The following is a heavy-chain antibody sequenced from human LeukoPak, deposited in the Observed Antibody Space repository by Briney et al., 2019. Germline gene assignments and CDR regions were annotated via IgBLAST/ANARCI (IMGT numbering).Heavy chain of an antibody. J-gene: IGHJ3*02. D-gene: IGHD5-18*01. CDR1: GFTFSDYY. Sequence: GGSLRLSCAASGFTFSDYYMSWIRQAPGKGLEWVSYISSSGSTIYYADSVKGRFTISRDNAKNSLYLQMNSLGAEDTAVYYCARKVDTAMDDAFDIWGQGTMVTVSS. V-gene: IGHV3-11*01. CDR2: ISSSGSTI. CDR3: ARKVDTAMDDAFDI.